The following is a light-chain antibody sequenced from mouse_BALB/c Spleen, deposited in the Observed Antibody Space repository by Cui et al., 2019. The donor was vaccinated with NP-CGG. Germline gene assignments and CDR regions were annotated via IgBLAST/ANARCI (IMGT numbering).Light chain of an antibody. CDR2: GIS. CDR1: TGAVTTSNY. Sequence: QAVVTQESALTTSPGETVTLTCRSSTGAVTTSNYANWVQEKPDHLFTGLIGGISNRASGVPVRFSGSLIGDKAALTITGAQTEDEAIYFCALWYSNHWVFGGGTKLTVL. V-gene: IGLV1*01. CDR3: ALWYSNHWV. J-gene: IGLJ1*01.